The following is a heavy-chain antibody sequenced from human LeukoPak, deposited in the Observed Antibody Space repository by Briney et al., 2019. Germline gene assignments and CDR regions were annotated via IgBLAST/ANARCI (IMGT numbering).Heavy chain of an antibody. V-gene: IGHV3-11*01. J-gene: IGHJ4*02. CDR3: ARAESFTYYYDSSGYPLFDY. CDR2: ISSSGSTI. D-gene: IGHD3-22*01. CDR1: GFTFSDYY. Sequence: PGGSLRLSCAASGFTFSDYYMSWIRQAPGKGLEWVSYISSSGSTIYYADSVKGRFTISRDNAKNSLYLQMNSLRAEDTAVYYCARAESFTYYYDSSGYPLFDYWGQGTLVTVSS.